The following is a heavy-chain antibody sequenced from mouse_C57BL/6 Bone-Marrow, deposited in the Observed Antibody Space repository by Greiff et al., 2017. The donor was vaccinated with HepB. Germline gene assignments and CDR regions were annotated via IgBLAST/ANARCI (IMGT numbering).Heavy chain of an antibody. D-gene: IGHD1-1*01. J-gene: IGHJ2*01. Sequence: EVKLVESGGGLVKPGGSLKLSCAASGFTFSSYAMSWVRQTPEKRLEWVATISDGGSYTYYPDNVKGRFTISRDNAKNNLYLQMSHLKSEDTAMYYCARDYYGSSYSYFDYWGQGTTLTVSS. CDR3: ARDYYGSSYSYFDY. V-gene: IGHV5-4*01. CDR2: ISDGGSYT. CDR1: GFTFSSYA.